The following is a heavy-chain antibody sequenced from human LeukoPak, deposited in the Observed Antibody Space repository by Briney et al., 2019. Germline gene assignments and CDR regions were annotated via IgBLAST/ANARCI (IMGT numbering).Heavy chain of an antibody. J-gene: IGHJ4*02. CDR3: TRVVNGGHFDY. Sequence: SETLSLTCSVSGASINDYYWTWIRQPPGKGLEWIGYVYHTGTSGYHPSLKSRVDMSLDTSKNQVSLKLSSVIAADTAVYFCTRVVNGGHFDYWGQGALVTVSS. CDR1: GASINDYY. V-gene: IGHV4-59*12. CDR2: VYHTGTS. D-gene: IGHD2-8*01.